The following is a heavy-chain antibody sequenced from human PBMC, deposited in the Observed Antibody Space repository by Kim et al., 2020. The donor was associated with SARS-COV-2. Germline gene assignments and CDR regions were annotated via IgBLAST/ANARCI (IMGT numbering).Heavy chain of an antibody. J-gene: IGHJ3*02. Sequence: ASVKVSCKASGYTFTSYAMNWVRQAPGQGLEWMVWINTNTGNPTYAQGFTGRFVFSLDTSVSTAYLQISSLKAEDTAVYYCARDSTELVYSSGWYGDAFDIWGQGTMVTVSS. V-gene: IGHV7-4-1*02. CDR3: ARDSTELVYSSGWYGDAFDI. CDR2: INTNTGNP. D-gene: IGHD6-19*01. CDR1: GYTFTSYA.